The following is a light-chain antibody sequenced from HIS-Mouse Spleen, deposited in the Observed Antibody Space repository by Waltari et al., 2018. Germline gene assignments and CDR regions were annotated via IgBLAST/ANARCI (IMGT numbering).Light chain of an antibody. V-gene: IGLV1-47*01. Sequence: QSLLTQPPSASGTPGQRVTISCSSSSSNIGTNYVYTYQNIPGTAPKLPIYRNNQRPSGVPDRFSGSKSGTSASLAISGLRSEDEADYYCAAWDDSLSGRVFGGGTKLTVL. CDR1: SSNIGTNY. CDR3: AAWDDSLSGRV. J-gene: IGLJ3*02. CDR2: RNN.